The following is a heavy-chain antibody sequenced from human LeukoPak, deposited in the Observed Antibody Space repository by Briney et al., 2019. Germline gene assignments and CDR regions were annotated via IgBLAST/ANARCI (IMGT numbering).Heavy chain of an antibody. D-gene: IGHD3-10*01. V-gene: IGHV3-30-3*01. CDR1: GFTFSSYA. J-gene: IGHJ6*02. Sequence: GRSLRLSCAASGFTFSSYAMHWVRQAPGKGLERVAVISYDGSNKYYADSVKGRFTISRDNSKNTLYLQMNSLRAEDTAVYYCARDLITMVRGVMFYYYYGMDVWGQGTTVTVSS. CDR3: ARDLITMVRGVMFYYYYGMDV. CDR2: ISYDGSNK.